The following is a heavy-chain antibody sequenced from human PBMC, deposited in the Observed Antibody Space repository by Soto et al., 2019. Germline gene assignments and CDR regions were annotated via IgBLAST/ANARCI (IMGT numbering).Heavy chain of an antibody. Sequence: PGGSLRLSFAASGFTFSDYDMPWVRQAPGKRLEWVAVLWRDGSKVYYADSVKGRFTISRDNSKNTLYLEMNSLRVEDTAVYYCARDGTGWTGGDHWGQGTLVTVSS. J-gene: IGHJ4*02. CDR3: ARDGTGWTGGDH. CDR1: GFTFSDYD. V-gene: IGHV3-33*01. CDR2: LWRDGSKV. D-gene: IGHD6-19*01.